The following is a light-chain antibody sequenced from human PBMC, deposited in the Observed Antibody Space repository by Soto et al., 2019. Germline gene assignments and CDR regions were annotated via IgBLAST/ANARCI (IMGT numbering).Light chain of an antibody. CDR2: EVS. CDR3: SSSTDTDTLVI. J-gene: IGLJ2*01. Sequence: QSALTQFASVSGSPGQSITISCTGTTSDVGRYKFVSWYQQHPGKAPELLIYEVSNRPSGVSSRFSGSKSGNTASLTISGLQTEDEATYYCSSSTDTDTLVIFGGGTKVTVL. V-gene: IGLV2-14*01. CDR1: TSDVGRYKF.